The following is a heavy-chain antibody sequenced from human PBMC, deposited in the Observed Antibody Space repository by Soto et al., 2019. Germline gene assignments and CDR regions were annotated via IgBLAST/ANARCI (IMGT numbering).Heavy chain of an antibody. CDR3: GKCVLTCDRGFFDY. CDR1: GFTFSNYP. CDR2: IGGAGSST. J-gene: IGHJ4*02. V-gene: IGHV3-23*01. D-gene: IGHD3-16*01. Sequence: EVQLLESGGGLGQPGGSLRLSCAASGFTFSNYPMTWVRQAPGKGLEWVSLIGGAGSSTYYAESVKGRFTISRDNSKNTLYLQMNSLRAEDSAMYYCGKCVLTCDRGFFDYWGQGTLVTVSS.